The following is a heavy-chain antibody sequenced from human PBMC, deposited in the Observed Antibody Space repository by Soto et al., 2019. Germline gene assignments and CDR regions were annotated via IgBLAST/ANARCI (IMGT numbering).Heavy chain of an antibody. J-gene: IGHJ4*02. V-gene: IGHV3-30*18. D-gene: IGHD3-3*01. CDR1: GFTFSSYG. CDR2: ISYDGSNK. CDR3: AKGGYDFWSGYFDY. Sequence: WGSLRLSCAASGFTFSSYGMHWVRQAPGKGLEWVAVISYDGSNKYYADSVKGRFTISRDNSKNTLYLQMNSLRAEDTAVYYCAKGGYDFWSGYFDYWGQGTLVTVSS.